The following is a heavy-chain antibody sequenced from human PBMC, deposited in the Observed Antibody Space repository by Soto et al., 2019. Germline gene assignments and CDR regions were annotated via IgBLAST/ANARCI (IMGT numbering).Heavy chain of an antibody. CDR2: ISAYNGNT. CDR3: ERDTGSSSSRIFDY. V-gene: IGHV1-18*04. J-gene: IGHJ4*02. Sequence: QVQLGQSGAEVKKPGASVKVSCKASGYTFTSYGISWVRQAPGQGLGWMGWISAYNGNTKYAQKVQGRVTMTTDTSTSTAYMELRSLRSDDTAVYYCERDTGSSSSRIFDYWGQGTLVTVSS. CDR1: GYTFTSYG. D-gene: IGHD6-6*01.